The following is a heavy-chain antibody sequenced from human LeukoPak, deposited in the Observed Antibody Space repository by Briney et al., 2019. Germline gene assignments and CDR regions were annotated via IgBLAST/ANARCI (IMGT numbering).Heavy chain of an antibody. D-gene: IGHD1-26*01. J-gene: IGHJ4*02. CDR1: GFTLSSYT. CDR2: VSSSSTYI. V-gene: IGHV3-21*01. Sequence: PGGSLRLSCAASGFTLSSYTMNWVRQAPGKGLEWVSSVSSSSTYIDYADSVKGRFTISRDNAKNSLYLQMNSLRAEDTAVYYFARGGSFFDYGGPGTLVTVSS. CDR3: ARGGSFFDY.